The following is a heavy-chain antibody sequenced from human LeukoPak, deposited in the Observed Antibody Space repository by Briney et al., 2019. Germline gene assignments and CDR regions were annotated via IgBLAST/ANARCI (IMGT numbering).Heavy chain of an antibody. J-gene: IGHJ3*02. CDR1: GFTVSSNY. CDR2: IYSGGST. V-gene: IGHV3-53*01. Sequence: SGGSLRLTCAASGFTVSSNYMSWVRQAPGKGLEWVSVIYSGGSTYYADSVKGRFTISRDNSKNTLYLQMNSLRAEDTAVCYCARDAAAVKDAFDIWGQGTMVTVSS. CDR3: ARDAAAVKDAFDI. D-gene: IGHD6-13*01.